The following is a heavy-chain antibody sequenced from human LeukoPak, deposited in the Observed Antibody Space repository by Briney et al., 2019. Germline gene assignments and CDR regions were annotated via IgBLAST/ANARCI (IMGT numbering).Heavy chain of an antibody. Sequence: PSQTLSLTCTVSGGSISSGGYYWSWIRQPPGKGLEWIGYIYYSGSTNYNPSLKSRVTISVDTSKNQFSLKLSSVTAADTAVYYCARGPYYYDSSGSIQDIWGQGTMVTVSS. CDR1: GGSISSGGYY. D-gene: IGHD3-22*01. CDR3: ARGPYYYDSSGSIQDI. J-gene: IGHJ3*02. V-gene: IGHV4-61*08. CDR2: IYYSGST.